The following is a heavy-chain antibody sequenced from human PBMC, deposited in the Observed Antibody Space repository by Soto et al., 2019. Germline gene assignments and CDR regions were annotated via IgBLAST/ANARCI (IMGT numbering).Heavy chain of an antibody. D-gene: IGHD4-17*01. CDR3: AREGALYGDYDYYYYGMDV. V-gene: IGHV1-18*01. Sequence: ASVKVSFKASGYTFTSYGISWLRQAPGQGLEWMGWISAYNGNTNYAQKLQGRVTMTTDTSTSTAYMELRSLRSDDTAVYYCAREGALYGDYDYYYYGMDVWGQGTTVTVSS. CDR1: GYTFTSYG. CDR2: ISAYNGNT. J-gene: IGHJ6*02.